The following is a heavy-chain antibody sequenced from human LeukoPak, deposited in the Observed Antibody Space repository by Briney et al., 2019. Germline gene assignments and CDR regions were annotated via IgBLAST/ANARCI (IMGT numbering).Heavy chain of an antibody. CDR1: GGSFSGYY. J-gene: IGHJ5*02. V-gene: IGHV4-34*01. CDR2: INLSGST. Sequence: SETLSLTCAVYGGSFSGYYWSWIRQPPGKGLEWIGEINLSGSTNYNPSLKSRVTISVDTSKNQFSLKLSSVTAADTAVYYFARGRFYYGSGSYSRSYNWFDPWGQGTLVTVSS. D-gene: IGHD3-10*01. CDR3: ARGRFYYGSGSYSRSYNWFDP.